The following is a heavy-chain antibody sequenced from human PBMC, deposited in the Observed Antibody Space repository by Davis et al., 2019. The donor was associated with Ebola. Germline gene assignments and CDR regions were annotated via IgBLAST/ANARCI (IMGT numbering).Heavy chain of an antibody. Sequence: GESLKISCKGSGYSFTSYWISWVRQMPGKGLEWMGSIYPGDSDTRYSPSFQGQVTISADKSINTAYLQWSSLKASDTAIYYCARRTSGGYCSGGNCNLYNYFDPWGQGTLVTVSS. J-gene: IGHJ5*02. CDR3: ARRTSGGYCSGGNCNLYNYFDP. CDR1: GYSFTSYW. V-gene: IGHV5-51*01. D-gene: IGHD2-15*01. CDR2: IYPGDSDT.